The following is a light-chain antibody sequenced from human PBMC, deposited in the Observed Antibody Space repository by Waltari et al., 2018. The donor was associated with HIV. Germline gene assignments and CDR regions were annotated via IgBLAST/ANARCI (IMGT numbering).Light chain of an antibody. V-gene: IGKV1-39*01. CDR1: QSISSY. J-gene: IGKJ2*01. CDR3: QQSDSVPRT. Sequence: DIQMTQSPSSLSASVGDRVTITCRASQSISSYLNWYQHKPGTAPKLLIYAASSLQSGVPPRFSGSGSGTDFTLTINSLQDEDFATYYCQQSDSVPRTFGQGTKLEVK. CDR2: AAS.